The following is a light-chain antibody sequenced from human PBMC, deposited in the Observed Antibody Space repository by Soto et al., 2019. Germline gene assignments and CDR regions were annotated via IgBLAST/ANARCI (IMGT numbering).Light chain of an antibody. CDR2: GAS. V-gene: IGKV3-15*01. Sequence: IVLTQSPATLSVSPGERVTLSCRASQSVASTYLAWYQQRPGQAPRLLISGASTRATGIPARFSGSGSGTEFTLNISSLQSEDVAVYYCHQYNNWPPYTVGQGTNVDSK. CDR3: HQYNNWPPYT. J-gene: IGKJ2*01. CDR1: QSVASTY.